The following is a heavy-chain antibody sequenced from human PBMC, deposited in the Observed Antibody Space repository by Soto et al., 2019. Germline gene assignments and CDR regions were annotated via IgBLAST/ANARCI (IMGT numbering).Heavy chain of an antibody. J-gene: IGHJ4*02. D-gene: IGHD5-12*01. CDR1: GGSISSGGYY. CDR3: ARRLGLYSGYDFDD. Sequence: QVQLQESGPGLVKPAQTLSLTCTVSGGSISSGGYYWSWIRQQPGKGLEWIGYIFYSGSTYYNPSLKSRVTILVDTSKNQFSLKVSSVTAADTAVYYCARRLGLYSGYDFDDWGQGTLVTVSS. V-gene: IGHV4-31*03. CDR2: IFYSGST.